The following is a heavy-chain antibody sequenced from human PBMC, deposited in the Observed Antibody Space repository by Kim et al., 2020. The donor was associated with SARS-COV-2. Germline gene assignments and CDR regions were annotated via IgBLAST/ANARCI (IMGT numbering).Heavy chain of an antibody. V-gene: IGHV3-74*01. D-gene: IGHD1-7*01. CDR2: INREGNDT. CDR3: ARGSTGTNISRGWFDP. J-gene: IGHJ5*02. Sequence: GGSLRLSCAASGFTFRSYWMHWVRQAPGKGLVWVSRINREGNDTTYADSVKGRFTISRDNAKNTLFLQMNSLRAEDTAVYYCARGSTGTNISRGWFDPWGQGTLVTVAS. CDR1: GFTFRSYW.